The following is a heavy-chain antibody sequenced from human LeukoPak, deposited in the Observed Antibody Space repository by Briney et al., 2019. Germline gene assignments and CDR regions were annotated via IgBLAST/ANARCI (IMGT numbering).Heavy chain of an antibody. CDR2: IRYDGNNK. CDR3: AKGGGYSYENYYFYMDV. Sequence: PGGPLRLSCAASGFTFSTYGMHWVRQALGKGLEWVAFIRYDGNNKDYADSVKGRFSISRDNSKNTLYLQMNSLRAEDTAVYYCAKGGGYSYENYYFYMDVWGKGTTVTVSS. D-gene: IGHD5-18*01. CDR1: GFTFSTYG. J-gene: IGHJ6*03. V-gene: IGHV3-30*02.